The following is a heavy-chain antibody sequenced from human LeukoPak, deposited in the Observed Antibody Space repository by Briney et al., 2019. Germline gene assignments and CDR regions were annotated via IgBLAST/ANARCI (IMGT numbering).Heavy chain of an antibody. D-gene: IGHD6-13*01. V-gene: IGHV1-69*05. Sequence: SVKVSCKASGGTFSSYAISWVRQAPGQGLEWMGRIIPIFGTANYAQKFQGRVTITTDESTGTAYMELSSLRSEDTAVYYCARDSKTRSSSWPDDAFDIWGQGTMVTVSS. J-gene: IGHJ3*02. CDR3: ARDSKTRSSSWPDDAFDI. CDR1: GGTFSSYA. CDR2: IIPIFGTA.